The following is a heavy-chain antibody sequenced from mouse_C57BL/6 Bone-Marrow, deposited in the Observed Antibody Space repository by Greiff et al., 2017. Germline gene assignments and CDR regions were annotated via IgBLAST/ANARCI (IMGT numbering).Heavy chain of an antibody. V-gene: IGHV1-69*01. D-gene: IGHD1-1*01. CDR3: ARDLGIYYYGSSYYAMDY. J-gene: IGHJ4*01. CDR1: GYTFTSYW. Sequence: QVQLQQPGAELVMPGASVKLSCKASGYTFTSYWMHWVKQRPGQGLEWIGEIDPSDSYTNYNQKFKGKSTLTVDKSSSTAYMQLSSLTSEDSAVYYCARDLGIYYYGSSYYAMDYWGQGTSVTVSS. CDR2: IDPSDSYT.